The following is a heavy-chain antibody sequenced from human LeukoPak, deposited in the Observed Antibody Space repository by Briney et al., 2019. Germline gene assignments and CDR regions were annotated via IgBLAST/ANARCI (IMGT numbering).Heavy chain of an antibody. D-gene: IGHD3-16*01. J-gene: IGHJ6*02. CDR2: IYYSGST. CDR1: GGSISSYY. CDR3: ARMYGFGDTVV. V-gene: IGHV4-59*01. Sequence: PSETLSLTCTVSGGSISSYYWSWIRQPPGKGLEWIGYIYYSGSTNYNPSLKSRVTISVDTSKNQFSLKLSSVTAADTAVYYCARMYGFGDTVVWGQGTTVTVSS.